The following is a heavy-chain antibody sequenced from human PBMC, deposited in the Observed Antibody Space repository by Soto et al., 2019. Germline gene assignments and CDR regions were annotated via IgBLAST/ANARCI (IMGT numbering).Heavy chain of an antibody. J-gene: IGHJ4*02. CDR3: VRENYDDAFDF. V-gene: IGHV3-48*03. CDR1: GFTFNNYE. CDR2: TNSYGTSI. Sequence: EVQLVESGGGVVQPGGSLRLSCDASGFTFNNYEMNWVRQDPGKGLEWISYTNSYGTSIYYADSVKGRFTITRYNARSSLYLHMNSLRDEDTAVYYCVRENYDDAFDFWCGGTLVTVSS. D-gene: IGHD4-17*01.